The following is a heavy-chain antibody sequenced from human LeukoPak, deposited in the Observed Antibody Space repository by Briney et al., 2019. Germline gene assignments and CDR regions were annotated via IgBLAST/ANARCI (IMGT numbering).Heavy chain of an antibody. CDR3: XRRSGWTGYFDL. V-gene: IGHV4-39*01. CDR1: GGSITVQNYY. J-gene: IGHJ2*01. D-gene: IGHD3/OR15-3a*01. CDR2: LHYGGDI. Sequence: SETLSLTCSVSGGSITVQNYYWGFIRQSPLKGLEWIGSLHYGGDIYYHPSLKSRITLSADPSKNQFSLTLTSVTAADTALYFXXRRSGWTGYFDLWGRGTLATVSS.